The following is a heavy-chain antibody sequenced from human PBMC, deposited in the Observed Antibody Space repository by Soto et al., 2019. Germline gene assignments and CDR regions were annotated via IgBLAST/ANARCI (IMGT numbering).Heavy chain of an antibody. V-gene: IGHV3-30-3*01. CDR3: ARDGGFGDYYAY. CDR2: ISYEGSNK. D-gene: IGHD2-15*01. CDR1: GFTFNTYA. J-gene: IGHJ4*02. Sequence: QVQLVESGGGVVQPGKSLRLSCAASGFTFNTYAMHWVRQAPGRGLEWVEVISYEGSNKYYADSVKGRFTFSRDNSLNTLYLQMNSLRPEDTAVYYCARDGGFGDYYAYWGQGTLVTVSS.